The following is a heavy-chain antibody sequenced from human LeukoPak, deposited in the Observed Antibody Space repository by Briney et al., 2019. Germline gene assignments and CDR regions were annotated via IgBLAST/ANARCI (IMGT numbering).Heavy chain of an antibody. CDR3: TTESMVPEGY. CDR2: IKSKTDGGTT. Sequence: GGSLRLSCAASGFTFSNAWMSWVRQAPGKGLEWVGCIKSKTDGGTTDYAAPVKGRFTISSDDSKNTLYLQMNSLKTEDTAVYYCTTESMVPEGYWGQGTLVTVSS. V-gene: IGHV3-15*01. J-gene: IGHJ4*02. D-gene: IGHD3-10*01. CDR1: GFTFSNAW.